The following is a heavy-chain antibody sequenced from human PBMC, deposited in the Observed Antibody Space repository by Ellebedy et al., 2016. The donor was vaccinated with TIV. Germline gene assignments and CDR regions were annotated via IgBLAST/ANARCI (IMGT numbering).Heavy chain of an antibody. Sequence: SETLSLTXAVYGGSFSAYYLTWIRQTAGKGLEWIGRLYNSGITNYNPSLQSRVTMSVDPSKNQFSLKLTSVTAADTAVYYCALSEQPQSYFDYWGQGSLVTVSS. D-gene: IGHD6-13*01. CDR2: LYNSGIT. CDR3: ALSEQPQSYFDY. J-gene: IGHJ4*02. CDR1: GGSFSAYY. V-gene: IGHV4-59*10.